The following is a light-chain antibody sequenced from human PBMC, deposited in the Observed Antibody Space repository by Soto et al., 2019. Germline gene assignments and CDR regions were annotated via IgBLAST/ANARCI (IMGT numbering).Light chain of an antibody. CDR2: QTS. CDR3: HQRQSWPRT. CDR1: QYINTR. Sequence: GLTQSPSTLSSFPGDRVTLSCRASQYINTRLAWYQHRPGQAPRLLIYQTSIRAAGIPARFSASGSGTDFTLTISDVQPEDFALYYCHQRQSWPRTFGQGTKVDIK. J-gene: IGKJ1*01. V-gene: IGKV3-11*01.